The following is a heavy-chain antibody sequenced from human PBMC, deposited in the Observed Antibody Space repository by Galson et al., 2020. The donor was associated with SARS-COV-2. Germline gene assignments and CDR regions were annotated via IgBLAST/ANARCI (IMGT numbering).Heavy chain of an antibody. CDR2: ISSSGSTI. CDR3: ARDYSSITIFGVVTKYGMDV. J-gene: IGHJ6*02. CDR1: GFTFSDYY. Sequence: TGGSLRLSCAASGFTFSDYYMSWIRQAPGKGLEWVSYISSSGSTIYYAASVKGRFTISRDNAKNSLYLQMNSLRAADTAVYYCARDYSSITIFGVVTKYGMDVGCQGTTVTVSS. V-gene: IGHV3-11*01. D-gene: IGHD3-3*01.